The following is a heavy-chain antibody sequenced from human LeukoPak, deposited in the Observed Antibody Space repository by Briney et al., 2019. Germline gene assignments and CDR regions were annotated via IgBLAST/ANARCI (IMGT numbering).Heavy chain of an antibody. Sequence: SETLSLTCAVYGGSFSGYYWSWIRQPPGKGLEWIGEINHSGSTNYNPSLKSRVTISVDTSKNQFSLKLSSVTAADTAVYYCARVITIFGVVIFRSVFDIWGKGKMVTVSS. J-gene: IGHJ3*02. D-gene: IGHD3-3*01. CDR3: ARVITIFGVVIFRSVFDI. CDR2: INHSGST. V-gene: IGHV4-34*01. CDR1: GGSFSGYY.